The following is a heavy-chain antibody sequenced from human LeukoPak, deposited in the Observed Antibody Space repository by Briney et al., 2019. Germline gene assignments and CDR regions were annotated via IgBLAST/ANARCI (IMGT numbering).Heavy chain of an antibody. CDR1: GFTFSTYW. Sequence: GGSLRLSCVASGFTFSTYWMTWVRLPPGKGLEWVANIKQDGSEEYYVDSVKGRFTISRDNAESALYLQMNSLRGDDTAVYYCARDVNGYRDYWGQGTLVTVSS. D-gene: IGHD5-18*01. CDR2: IKQDGSEE. V-gene: IGHV3-7*01. J-gene: IGHJ4*02. CDR3: ARDVNGYRDY.